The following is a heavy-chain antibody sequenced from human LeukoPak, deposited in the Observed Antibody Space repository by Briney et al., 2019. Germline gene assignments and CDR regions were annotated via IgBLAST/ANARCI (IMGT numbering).Heavy chain of an antibody. V-gene: IGHV4-59*01. CDR3: ARWDDFVWGSYRLNYYYYMDV. D-gene: IGHD3-16*02. J-gene: IGHJ6*03. Sequence: SETLSLTCTVSGGSISRYYWSWIRQRPGKGLEWIGYIYDSGSTNYNPSLKSRVAISIDTSKNQFSLELSSVTAADTAVYYCARWDDFVWGSYRLNYYYYMDVWGRGTTVTVS. CDR2: IYDSGST. CDR1: GGSISRYY.